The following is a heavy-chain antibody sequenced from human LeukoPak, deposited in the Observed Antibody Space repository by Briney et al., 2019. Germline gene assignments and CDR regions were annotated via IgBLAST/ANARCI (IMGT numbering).Heavy chain of an antibody. CDR2: ISGSGGST. Sequence: GGSLRLSCAASGFTFSSYAMSWVRQAPGKGLEWVSAISGSGGSTYYADSVKGRFTISRDNSKNTLYLQMNSLRAEDTAVYYCARVGLTGYYGYYFDYWGQGTLVTVSS. V-gene: IGHV3-23*01. J-gene: IGHJ4*02. D-gene: IGHD3-9*01. CDR3: ARVGLTGYYGYYFDY. CDR1: GFTFSSYA.